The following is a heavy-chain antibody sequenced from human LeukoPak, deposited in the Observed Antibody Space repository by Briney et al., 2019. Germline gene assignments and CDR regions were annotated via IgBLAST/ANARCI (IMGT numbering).Heavy chain of an antibody. CDR1: SGSISNYY. D-gene: IGHD1-26*01. CDR2: IYYSGST. J-gene: IGHJ3*02. V-gene: IGHV4-59*01. CDR3: ARDRGMYYDYDI. Sequence: PSETLSLTCTVSSGSISNYYWSWIRQPPGKGLEWIGHIYYSGSTNYNPSLKGRVTISVDTSKNQFSLKLNSVTAADTAVYYCARDRGMYYDYDIWGQGTMVTVSS.